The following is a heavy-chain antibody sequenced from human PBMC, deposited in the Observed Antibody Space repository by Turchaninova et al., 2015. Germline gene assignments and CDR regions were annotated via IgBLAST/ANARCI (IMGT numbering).Heavy chain of an antibody. Sequence: QITLKASGPTLVNPTQPLTLTCTVSGFPLSTSGVGVGWLRQPPGKALEWLALMYWDDDKRYSPSRKSRLTITKDTSKNQVVCTLTNVDPVDTAAYYCAHRHSSGYLNFAYWGQGLLVTVSS. CDR3: AHRHSSGYLNFAY. D-gene: IGHD6-19*01. V-gene: IGHV2-5*02. CDR1: GFPLSTSGVG. CDR2: MYWDDDK. J-gene: IGHJ4*02.